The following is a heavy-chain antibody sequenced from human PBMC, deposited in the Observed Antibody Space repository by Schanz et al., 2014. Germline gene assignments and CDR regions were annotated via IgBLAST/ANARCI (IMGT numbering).Heavy chain of an antibody. CDR2: INPNSGGT. CDR1: GYTFTHYH. V-gene: IGHV1-2*06. CDR3: AREGTVIRGLSGWFDP. J-gene: IGHJ5*02. D-gene: IGHD3-10*01. Sequence: QVQLVQSGAEVKKPGASVKVSCKSSGYTFTHYHIHWVRQAPGQGLEYMGRINPNSGGTNFAQKFQGRVTMTRDTSISTVYMELSRLRSDDTAVYYCAREGTVIRGLSGWFDPWGQGTLVTVSS.